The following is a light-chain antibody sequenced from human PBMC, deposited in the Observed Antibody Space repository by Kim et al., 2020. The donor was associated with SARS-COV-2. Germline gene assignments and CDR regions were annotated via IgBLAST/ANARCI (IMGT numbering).Light chain of an antibody. Sequence: LSVSPGERATLSCRASQSVASNLAWYQQKPGQAPRLLIYDASTRATGLPARFSGSGSGTEFTLTISSLQSEDFAVYYCQQYNNWPPITFGQGTRLEI. CDR2: DAS. CDR3: QQYNNWPPIT. V-gene: IGKV3-15*01. CDR1: QSVASN. J-gene: IGKJ5*01.